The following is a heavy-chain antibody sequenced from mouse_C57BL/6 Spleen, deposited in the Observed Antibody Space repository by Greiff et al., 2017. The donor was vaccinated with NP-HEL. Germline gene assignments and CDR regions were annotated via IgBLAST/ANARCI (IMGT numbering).Heavy chain of an antibody. D-gene: IGHD1-1*01. J-gene: IGHJ3*01. CDR3: ASPHYYGSSFLAY. Sequence: QVQLQQSGPELVKPGASVKISCKASGYAFSSSWMNWVKQRPGKGLEWIGRIYPGDGDTNYNGKFKGKATLTADKSSSTAYMQLSSLTSEDSAVYFCASPHYYGSSFLAYWGQGTLVTVSA. CDR2: IYPGDGDT. CDR1: GYAFSSSW. V-gene: IGHV1-82*01.